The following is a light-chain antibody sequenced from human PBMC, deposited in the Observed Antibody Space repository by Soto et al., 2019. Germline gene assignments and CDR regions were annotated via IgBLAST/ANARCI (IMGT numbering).Light chain of an antibody. V-gene: IGKV1-5*03. J-gene: IGKJ1*01. CDR1: QYISSW. Sequence: DIQMTQSPSTLSASVGDRVTITCRASQYISSWLAWYQQKPGKAPKLLIYKASSLESGVPSRFSGSGSGTEFTLTISSLQPDDDATYYCQQYNSQSTFGQGTKVEIE. CDR2: KAS. CDR3: QQYNSQST.